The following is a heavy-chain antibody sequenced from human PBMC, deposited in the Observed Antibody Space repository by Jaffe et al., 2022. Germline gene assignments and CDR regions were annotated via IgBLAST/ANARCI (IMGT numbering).Heavy chain of an antibody. Sequence: EVQLVESGGGLVQPGGSLRLSCAASGFTFSSYEMNWVRQAPGKGLEWVSYISSSGSTIYYADSVKGRFTISRDNAKNSLYLQMNSLRAEDTAVYYCARDGYKRGVFDYWGQGTLVTVSS. CDR1: GFTFSSYE. CDR3: ARDGYKRGVFDY. CDR2: ISSSGSTI. J-gene: IGHJ4*02. V-gene: IGHV3-48*03. D-gene: IGHD5-12*01.